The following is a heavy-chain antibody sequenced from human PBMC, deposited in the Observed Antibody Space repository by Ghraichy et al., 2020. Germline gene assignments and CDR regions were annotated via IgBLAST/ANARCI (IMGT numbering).Heavy chain of an antibody. Sequence: GGSLRLSCAASGFTFSSYWMHWVRQAPGKGLVWVSRINSDGSSTSYADSVKGRFTISRDNAKNTLYLQMNSLRAEDTAVYYCARESISSAFDIWGQGTMVTVSS. J-gene: IGHJ3*02. CDR1: GFTFSSYW. CDR2: INSDGSST. V-gene: IGHV3-74*01. CDR3: ARESISSAFDI.